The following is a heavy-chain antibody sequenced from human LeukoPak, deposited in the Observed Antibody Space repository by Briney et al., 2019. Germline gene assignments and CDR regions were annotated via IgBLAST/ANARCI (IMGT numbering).Heavy chain of an antibody. D-gene: IGHD3-22*01. Sequence: ASVEVSCKASGYTFTDFYFHWVRQAPGQGLEWMGWINPNSGGTNYAQKFQGRVTMTRDTSISTAYMELSRLRSDDTAVYYCARELNYDSSGYYFDYWGQGTLVTVSS. V-gene: IGHV1-2*02. J-gene: IGHJ4*02. CDR1: GYTFTDFY. CDR2: INPNSGGT. CDR3: ARELNYDSSGYYFDY.